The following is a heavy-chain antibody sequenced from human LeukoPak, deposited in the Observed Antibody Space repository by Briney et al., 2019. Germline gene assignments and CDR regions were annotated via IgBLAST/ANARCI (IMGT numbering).Heavy chain of an antibody. V-gene: IGHV4-39*07. J-gene: IGHJ4*02. D-gene: IGHD6-13*01. Sequence: SETLSLTCTVSGGSISSSSYYWGWIRQPPGKGLEWIGSIYYSGSTYYNPSLKSRVTISVDTSKNQFSLKLSSVTAADTAVYYCARAQDSSSWYPWFDYWGQGTLVTVSS. CDR2: IYYSGST. CDR3: ARAQDSSSWYPWFDY. CDR1: GGSISSSSYY.